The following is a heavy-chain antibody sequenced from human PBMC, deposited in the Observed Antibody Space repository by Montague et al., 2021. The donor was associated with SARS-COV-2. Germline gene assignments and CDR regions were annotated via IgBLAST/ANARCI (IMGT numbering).Heavy chain of an antibody. Sequence: QSGEEVKKPGESLRISCKVSGYIFISHWITWVRQMPGKGLEWMGRIDPSDSYTNYSPSFQGHVSISVDKSISTAYLQWSSLKASDTAMYYCARRGRPYSGYTTGYFDYWGQGTLVTVSS. CDR3: ARRGRPYSGYTTGYFDY. J-gene: IGHJ4*02. D-gene: IGHD5-12*01. V-gene: IGHV5-10-1*01. CDR1: GYIFISHW. CDR2: IDPSDSYT.